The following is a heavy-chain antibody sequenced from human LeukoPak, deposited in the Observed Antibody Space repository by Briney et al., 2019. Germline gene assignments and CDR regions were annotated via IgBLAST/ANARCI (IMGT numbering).Heavy chain of an antibody. Sequence: GGSLRLSCAASGFTFSDAWMTWVRQAPGKGLEWVSYISSSSSTIYYADSVKGRFTISRDNAKNSLYLQMNSLRDEDTAVYYCARAAMVRGVIIGEFDYWGQGTLVTVSS. V-gene: IGHV3-48*02. CDR3: ARAAMVRGVIIGEFDY. CDR2: ISSSSSTI. CDR1: GFTFSDAW. D-gene: IGHD3-10*01. J-gene: IGHJ4*02.